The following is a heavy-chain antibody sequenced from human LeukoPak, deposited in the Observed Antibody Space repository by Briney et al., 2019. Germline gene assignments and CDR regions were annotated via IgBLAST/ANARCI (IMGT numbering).Heavy chain of an antibody. CDR3: ARRVENSGYVVLFDY. D-gene: IGHD5-12*01. J-gene: IGHJ4*02. CDR1: GGSFSGYY. V-gene: IGHV4-34*01. CDR2: INHSGST. Sequence: SQTLSLTCAVYGGSFSGYYWSWIRQPPGKGLEWIGEINHSGSTNYNPSLKSRVTISVDTSKNQFSLKLSSVTAADTAVYYCARRVENSGYVVLFDYWGQGTLVSVSS.